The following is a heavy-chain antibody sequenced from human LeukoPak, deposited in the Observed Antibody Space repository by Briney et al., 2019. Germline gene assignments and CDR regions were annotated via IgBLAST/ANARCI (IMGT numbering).Heavy chain of an antibody. D-gene: IGHD3-10*01. CDR2: IKQDGSEK. J-gene: IGHJ3*02. CDR1: GFTFISYW. Sequence: GGSLRLSCAASGFTFISYWMSWVRQAPGKGLEWVANIKQDGSEKYYVDSVKGRFTISRDNAKNSLYLQMNSLRAEDTAVYYCARVNYYGSGIPDNAFDIWGQGTMVTVSS. V-gene: IGHV3-7*01. CDR3: ARVNYYGSGIPDNAFDI.